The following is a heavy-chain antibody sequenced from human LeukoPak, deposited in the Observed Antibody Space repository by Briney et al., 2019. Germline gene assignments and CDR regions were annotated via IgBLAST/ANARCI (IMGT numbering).Heavy chain of an antibody. J-gene: IGHJ4*02. D-gene: IGHD3-22*01. V-gene: IGHV3-49*04. Sequence: PGGSLRLSCTASGFTFGDYAMRWVRQAPGKGVEWVGFIRSKAYGGTTEYAASVKGRFTLSRDDSKSIAYLQMNSLKTEDSYVYYCTRDHLPYYYDSSGYDYWGQGTLVTVSS. CDR3: TRDHLPYYYDSSGYDY. CDR1: GFTFGDYA. CDR2: IRSKAYGGTT.